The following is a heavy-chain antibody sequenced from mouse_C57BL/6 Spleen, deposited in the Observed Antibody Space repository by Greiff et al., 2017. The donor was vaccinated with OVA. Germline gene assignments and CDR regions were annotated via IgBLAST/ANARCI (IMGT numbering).Heavy chain of an antibody. V-gene: IGHV5-17*01. CDR1: GFTFSDYG. CDR2: ISSGSSTI. D-gene: IGHD2-1*01. CDR3: ARSSIYYGNPAWFAY. J-gene: IGHJ3*01. Sequence: EVMLVESGGGLVKPGGSLKLSCAASGFTFSDYGMHWVRQAPEKGLEWVAYISSGSSTIYYADTVKGRFTISRDNAKNTLFLQMTSLRSEDTAMYYCARSSIYYGNPAWFAYWGQGTLVTVSA.